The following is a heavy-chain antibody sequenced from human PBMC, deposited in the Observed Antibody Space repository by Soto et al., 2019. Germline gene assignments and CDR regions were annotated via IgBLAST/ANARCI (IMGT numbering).Heavy chain of an antibody. Sequence: PSETLSLTCTVSGGSISSSSFHWGWIRQPLGKGLEWIGSIYYSGSTYYSPSLKSRVTISVDTSKNQFSLKLSSVTAADTAVYYCARRERAAGTDWWFDPWGQGTLVTLSS. CDR3: ARRERAAGTDWWFDP. V-gene: IGHV4-39*01. D-gene: IGHD6-13*01. CDR1: GGSISSSSFH. J-gene: IGHJ5*02. CDR2: IYYSGST.